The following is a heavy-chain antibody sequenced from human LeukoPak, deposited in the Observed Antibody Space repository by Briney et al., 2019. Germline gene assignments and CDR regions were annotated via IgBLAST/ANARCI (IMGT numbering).Heavy chain of an antibody. Sequence: GGSLRLSCAASGFTFSSYEMNWVRQAPGKGLEWVSYISSSGGTIYYADSVKGRFTISRDNAKNSLYLQMNSLRAEDTAVYYCAGSPVLLWFGELTKVDYWGQGTLVTVSS. CDR2: ISSSGGTI. CDR3: AGSPVLLWFGELTKVDY. CDR1: GFTFSSYE. D-gene: IGHD3-10*01. V-gene: IGHV3-48*03. J-gene: IGHJ4*02.